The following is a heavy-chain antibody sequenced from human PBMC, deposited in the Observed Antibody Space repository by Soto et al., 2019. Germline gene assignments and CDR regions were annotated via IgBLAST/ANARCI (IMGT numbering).Heavy chain of an antibody. V-gene: IGHV1-18*01. CDR3: ARRGVWIAAAGRENYYYPGMAV. CDR2: ISAYNGNT. D-gene: IGHD6-13*01. Sequence: ASVKVSCKASGYTFTSYGISWVRQAPGQGLEWMGWISAYNGNTNYAQKLQGRVTMTTDTSTSTAYMELRSLRSDDTAVYYCARRGVWIAAAGRENYYYPGMAVGGKGTTVPVSS. CDR1: GYTFTSYG. J-gene: IGHJ6*04.